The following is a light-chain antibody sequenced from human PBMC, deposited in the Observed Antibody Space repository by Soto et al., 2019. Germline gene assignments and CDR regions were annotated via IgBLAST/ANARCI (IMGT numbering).Light chain of an antibody. Sequence: QSLLTQPPSVSGAPGQRLTISCTGSSSNIGAGYDVHWYQQLPGTAPKLLIYANTARPSGVPARFSGSKSVTSASLAINGLQTEDEADYYCQSYDSSLRGSVFGTGTKLTVL. CDR2: ANT. CDR1: SSNIGAGYD. J-gene: IGLJ1*01. V-gene: IGLV1-40*01. CDR3: QSYDSSLRGSV.